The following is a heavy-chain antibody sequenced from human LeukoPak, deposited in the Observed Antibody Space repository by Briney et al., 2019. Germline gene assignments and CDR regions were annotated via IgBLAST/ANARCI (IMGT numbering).Heavy chain of an antibody. D-gene: IGHD5-12*01. CDR1: GYRFTSYL. V-gene: IGHV5-10-1*01. CDR2: IDPSDSYT. J-gene: IGHJ4*02. Sequence: GESLKISCKGSGYRFTSYLITWVRQMPGKGLEWMGRIDPSDSYTNYSPSFQGHVTISVDKSSSTAYLQWSSLKASDTAMYYCARHSGGYDLDYWGQGTLVTVSS. CDR3: ARHSGGYDLDY.